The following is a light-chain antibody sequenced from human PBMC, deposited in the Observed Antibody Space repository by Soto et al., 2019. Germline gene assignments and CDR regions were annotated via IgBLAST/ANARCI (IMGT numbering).Light chain of an antibody. Sequence: QSALTQPPSASGSPGQSVTISCTGTSSDSGGYNYVSWYQQHPGKAPKLMIYDVSKRPSGVPDRFSGSKSGNTASLTVSGLQADDAAEYYCSSYAGSNIFGFGPGTKLTVL. CDR1: SSDSGGYNY. J-gene: IGLJ1*01. CDR3: SSYAGSNIFG. CDR2: DVS. V-gene: IGLV2-8*01.